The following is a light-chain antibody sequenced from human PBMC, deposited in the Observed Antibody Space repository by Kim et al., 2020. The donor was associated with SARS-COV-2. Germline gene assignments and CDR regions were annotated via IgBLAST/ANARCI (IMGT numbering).Light chain of an antibody. CDR3: QQYNNWPPRYT. Sequence: EILMTQSPATLSVSPGERATLSCRASQSVSSNLAWYQQKPGQAPRLLIYGASTRATGIPARFSGSGSGTEFTLTISSLQSEDFALYYCQQYNNWPPRYTFGQGTKLEI. V-gene: IGKV3-15*01. J-gene: IGKJ2*01. CDR1: QSVSSN. CDR2: GAS.